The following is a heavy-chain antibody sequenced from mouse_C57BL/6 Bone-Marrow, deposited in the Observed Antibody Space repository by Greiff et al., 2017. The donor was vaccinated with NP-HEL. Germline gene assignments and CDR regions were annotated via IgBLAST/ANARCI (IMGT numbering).Heavy chain of an antibody. D-gene: IGHD1-1*01. V-gene: IGHV3-6*01. Sequence: VQLKESGPGLVKPSQSLSLTCSVTGYSITSGYYWNWIRQFPGNKLEWMGYISYDGSNNYNPSLKNRISITRDTSKNQFFLKLNSVTTEDTATYYCASGDYYGSSYGAMDYWGQGTSVTVSA. J-gene: IGHJ4*01. CDR2: ISYDGSN. CDR1: GYSITSGYY. CDR3: ASGDYYGSSYGAMDY.